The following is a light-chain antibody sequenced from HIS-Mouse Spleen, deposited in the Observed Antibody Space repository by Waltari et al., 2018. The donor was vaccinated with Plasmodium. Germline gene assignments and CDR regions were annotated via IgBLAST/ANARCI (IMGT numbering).Light chain of an antibody. Sequence: EIVMTKSPATLSVSPGERATLSCRSSQSVSSNLAWSQQKPGQAPRLLIYGSSTRATGIPARFSGSGSGTEFTLTISSLQSEDFAVYYCQQYNNWSFTFGPGTKVDIK. CDR2: GSS. CDR1: QSVSSN. CDR3: QQYNNWSFT. V-gene: IGKV3-15*01. J-gene: IGKJ3*01.